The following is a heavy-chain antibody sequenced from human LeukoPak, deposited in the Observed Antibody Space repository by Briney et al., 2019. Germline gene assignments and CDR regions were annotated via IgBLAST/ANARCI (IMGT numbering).Heavy chain of an antibody. J-gene: IGHJ5*01. D-gene: IGHD3-16*01. Sequence: SETLSLTCTVFGGSISTYYWTWIRQPPGKGLEWIGYNHYTGSTNHNPSLKSRVAMSVDTSKNQFSLKLSSVTAADTAVYYCARGRSGGDWFDSWGQGTLVTVSS. CDR2: NHYTGST. V-gene: IGHV4-59*01. CDR1: GGSISTYY. CDR3: ARGRSGGDWFDS.